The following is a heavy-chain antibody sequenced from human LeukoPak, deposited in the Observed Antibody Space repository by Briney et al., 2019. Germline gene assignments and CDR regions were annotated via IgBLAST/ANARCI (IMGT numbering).Heavy chain of an antibody. CDR2: IRYDGSDK. V-gene: IGHV3-30*02. J-gene: IGHJ4*02. D-gene: IGHD3-10*01. Sequence: GGSLRLSCAASGFSFSTYGMHWVRQAPGKGLEWLAFIRYDGSDKDYADSVKGRFTISRDNSQNTLYLQMNSLQPDDTAVYYCAKERVRGVSYFDFWGQGSLVIVSS. CDR1: GFSFSTYG. CDR3: AKERVRGVSYFDF.